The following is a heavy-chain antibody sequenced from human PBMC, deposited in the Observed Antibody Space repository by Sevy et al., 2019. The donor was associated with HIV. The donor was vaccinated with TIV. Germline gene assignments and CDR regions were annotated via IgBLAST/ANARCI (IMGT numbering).Heavy chain of an antibody. J-gene: IGHJ4*02. D-gene: IGHD1-20*01. Sequence: SETLSLTCTVSGGSISGYYWSWIRQPPGKGLEWIGYISYSGSTNYNPSLKSRVTISVDTSKNEFALKLSSVTAAETAVDYRARSRVLTGTFDYWGQGTLVTVSS. CDR3: ARSRVLTGTFDY. V-gene: IGHV4-59*01. CDR1: GGSISGYY. CDR2: ISYSGST.